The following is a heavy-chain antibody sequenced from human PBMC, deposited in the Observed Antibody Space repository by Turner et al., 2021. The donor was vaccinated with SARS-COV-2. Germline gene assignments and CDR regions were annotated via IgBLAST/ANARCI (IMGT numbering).Heavy chain of an antibody. CDR2: ISWNSGSI. V-gene: IGHV3-9*01. CDR3: AKDRGYDILTGYSPYFDY. J-gene: IGHJ4*02. Sequence: EVQLVESGGGLVQPGRSLGLPCAASGFTFDDYAMHWGRQAPGKGLEWVSGISWNSGSIGYADSVKGRFTMSRDNAKNSLYLQMNSLRAEDTALYYCAKDRGYDILTGYSPYFDYWGQGTLVTVSS. D-gene: IGHD3-9*01. CDR1: GFTFDDYA.